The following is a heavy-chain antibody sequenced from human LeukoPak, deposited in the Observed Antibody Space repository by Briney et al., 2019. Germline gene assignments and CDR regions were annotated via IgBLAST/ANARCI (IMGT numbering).Heavy chain of an antibody. D-gene: IGHD6-19*01. CDR2: IYYIGDP. CDR1: GDSMSSFY. Sequence: SETLSLTCSVSGDSMSSFYWSWVRQPPGKGLEWLGHIYYIGDPRYNPSLVSRVTISVDTSKRQFSLRLSSETAADTAVYYCARGQQQWLVMKYFDHWGQGNLVTVSS. J-gene: IGHJ4*02. V-gene: IGHV4-59*01. CDR3: ARGQQQWLVMKYFDH.